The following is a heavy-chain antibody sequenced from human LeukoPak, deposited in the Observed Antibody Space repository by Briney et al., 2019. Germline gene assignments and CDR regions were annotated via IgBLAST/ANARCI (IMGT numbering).Heavy chain of an antibody. Sequence: GGSLRLSCAASGFTFSSYEMNWVRQAPGKGLEWVSVIYSGGSTYYADSVKGRFTISRDNSKNTLYLQMNSLRAEDTAVYYCAREGGYVPYFDYWGQGTLVTVSS. CDR1: GFTFSSYE. CDR3: AREGGYVPYFDY. J-gene: IGHJ4*02. D-gene: IGHD3-22*01. V-gene: IGHV3-66*01. CDR2: IYSGGST.